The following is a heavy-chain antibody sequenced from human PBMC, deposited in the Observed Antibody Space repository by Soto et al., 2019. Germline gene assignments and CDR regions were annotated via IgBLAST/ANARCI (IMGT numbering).Heavy chain of an antibody. CDR3: ARGGYFDSSNYLAY. CDR1: GYTFTSYG. Sequence: XSVKVSCTASGYTFTSYGSDWVRQAPGRGLEWMGWINPGNGNTKYSQQFQGRVIIDRDTSASTAYMELSSLRSEDTAVYYCARGGYFDSSNYLAYWGLGTLVTVSS. V-gene: IGHV1-3*01. D-gene: IGHD3-22*01. CDR2: INPGNGNT. J-gene: IGHJ4*02.